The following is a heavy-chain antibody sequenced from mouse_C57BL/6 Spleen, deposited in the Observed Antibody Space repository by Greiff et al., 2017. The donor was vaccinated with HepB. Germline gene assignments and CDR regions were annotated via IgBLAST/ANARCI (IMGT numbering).Heavy chain of an antibody. CDR3: ARDSPYGSSPWFAY. Sequence: EVQVVESGGGLVKPGGSLKLSCAASGFTFSSYAMSWVRQTPEKRLEWVATISDGGSYTYYPDNVKGRFTISRDNAKNNLYLQMSHLKSEDTAMYYCARDSPYGSSPWFAYWGQGTLVTVSA. D-gene: IGHD1-1*01. V-gene: IGHV5-4*01. J-gene: IGHJ3*01. CDR2: ISDGGSYT. CDR1: GFTFSSYA.